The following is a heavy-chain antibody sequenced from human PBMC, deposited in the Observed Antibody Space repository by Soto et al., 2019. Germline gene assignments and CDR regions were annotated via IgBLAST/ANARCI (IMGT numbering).Heavy chain of an antibody. D-gene: IGHD1-26*01. CDR2: IVVGSGHI. CDR3: AAVQGGGATFYF. Sequence: ASVKVSCKASGFTFINSAIQWVRQARGQRLEWMGWIVVGSGHINYAQKFQERLSITRDMSTSTAYMELSSLTLEDTAVYYCAAVQGGGATFYFWGPGTLVTVS. V-gene: IGHV1-58*02. J-gene: IGHJ4*02. CDR1: GFTFINSA.